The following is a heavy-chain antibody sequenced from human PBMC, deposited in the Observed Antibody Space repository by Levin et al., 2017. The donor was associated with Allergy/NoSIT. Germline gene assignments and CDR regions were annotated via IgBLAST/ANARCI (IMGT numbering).Heavy chain of an antibody. CDR2: IWYDGSNK. D-gene: IGHD3-10*01. J-gene: IGHJ5*02. CDR1: GFTFSSYG. Sequence: GGSLRLSCAASGFTFSSYGMHWVRQAPGKGLEWVAVIWYDGSNKYYADSVKGRFTISRDNSKNTLYLQMNSLRAEDTAVCYCAREAQNYYGWRSYYNEGNWCDPWGQGTLVTVSS. V-gene: IGHV3-33*01. CDR3: AREAQNYYGWRSYYNEGNWCDP.